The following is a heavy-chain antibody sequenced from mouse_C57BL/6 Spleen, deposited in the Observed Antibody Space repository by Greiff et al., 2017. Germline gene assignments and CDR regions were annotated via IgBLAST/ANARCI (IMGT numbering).Heavy chain of an antibody. CDR3: AVGYYYAMDY. D-gene: IGHD3-2*02. CDR1: GYTFTSYW. CDR2: IHPNSGST. J-gene: IGHJ4*01. V-gene: IGHV1-64*01. Sequence: VQLQQPGAELVKPGASVKLSCKASGYTFTSYWMHWVKQRPGQGLEWIGMIHPNSGSTNYNEKFKGKATLTVDKSSSTAYMQLSSLTSEDSAVYYCAVGYYYAMDYWGQGTSVTVSS.